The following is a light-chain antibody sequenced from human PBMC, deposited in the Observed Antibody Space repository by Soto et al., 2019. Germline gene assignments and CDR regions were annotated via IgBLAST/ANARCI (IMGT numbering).Light chain of an antibody. CDR2: SDD. CDR1: SSNIGSNT. V-gene: IGLV1-44*01. CDR3: ATWDDSLSGYV. Sequence: SVLTQPPSASGTPGQRVTISCSGSSSNIGSNTVSWYQQLPGTAPELLIYSDDQRPSGVPDRFSGSKSGTSASLAISGLQSEDEADYYCATWDDSLSGYVFGTGTKLTVL. J-gene: IGLJ1*01.